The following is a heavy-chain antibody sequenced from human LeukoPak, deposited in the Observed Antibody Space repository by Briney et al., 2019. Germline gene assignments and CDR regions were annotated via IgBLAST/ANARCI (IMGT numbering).Heavy chain of an antibody. CDR2: IYYSGST. V-gene: IGHV4-59*01. D-gene: IGHD2-21*02. Sequence: SETLSLTCTVSGGSISSYYWSWIRQPPGKGLEWIGYIYYSGSTNYNPSLKSRVTISVDTSKNQFSLKLSPVTAADTAVYYCARVCGGDCYHAFDIWGQGTMVTVSS. CDR3: ARVCGGDCYHAFDI. CDR1: GGSISSYY. J-gene: IGHJ3*02.